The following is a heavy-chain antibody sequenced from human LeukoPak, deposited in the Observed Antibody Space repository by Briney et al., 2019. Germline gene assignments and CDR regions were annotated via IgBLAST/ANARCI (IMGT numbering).Heavy chain of an antibody. CDR1: GFTFSSYS. V-gene: IGHV3-21*01. CDR2: ISSSSSDI. Sequence: GGSLRLSCAASGFTFSSYSTNWVRQAPGKGLEWVSSISSSSSDIYYADSVKGRFTISRDNAKNSLYLQMNSLRAEDTAVYYCAREEYSGSYYFDYWGQGTLVTVSS. CDR3: AREEYSGSYYFDY. D-gene: IGHD1-26*01. J-gene: IGHJ4*02.